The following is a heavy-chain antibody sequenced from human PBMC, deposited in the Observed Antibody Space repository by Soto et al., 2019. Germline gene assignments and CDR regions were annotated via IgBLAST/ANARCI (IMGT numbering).Heavy chain of an antibody. D-gene: IGHD3-10*01. J-gene: IGHJ4*02. CDR3: VRSSGWTGDF. V-gene: IGHV3-7*04. Sequence: EVQLVESGGGLVQPGGSLRLSCVASGFTFSSRWMNWVRHVPGKGLEWVDNIKQDGSEIHYVDSVKGRFTISRDNAKNPLYLQMNSLRVEDTAVYHCVRSSGWTGDFWGQGILVTVSS. CDR1: GFTFSSRW. CDR2: IKQDGSEI.